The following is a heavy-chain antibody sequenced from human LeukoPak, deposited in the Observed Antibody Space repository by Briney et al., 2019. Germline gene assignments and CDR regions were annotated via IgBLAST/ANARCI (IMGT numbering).Heavy chain of an antibody. Sequence: SETLSLTCTVSGGSISSSSHCWGWIRQPPGKGLAWIGIIYYSGGTFYNPSLKSRVTISVDTSKNQFSLKLSSVTAADTAVYYCAKHLCDFDSRGYYYSFDYWGQGALVTVSS. D-gene: IGHD3-22*01. CDR2: IYYSGGT. J-gene: IGHJ4*02. CDR3: AKHLCDFDSRGYYYSFDY. CDR1: GGSISSSSHC. V-gene: IGHV4-39*01.